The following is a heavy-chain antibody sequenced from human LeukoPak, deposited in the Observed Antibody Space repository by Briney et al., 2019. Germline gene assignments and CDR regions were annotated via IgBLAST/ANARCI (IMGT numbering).Heavy chain of an antibody. CDR1: GFTFSTYW. V-gene: IGHV3-74*01. CDR2: ISSDGSIA. Sequence: PGGSLRLSCAASGFTFSTYWMHWVRQAPGKGLVWVSRISSDGSIAINADSVEGRFTVSRDNAKNTLYLQMNSLRDEDTAVYYCARADYGGNSDFHYWGQGTLVTVSS. D-gene: IGHD4-23*01. J-gene: IGHJ4*02. CDR3: ARADYGGNSDFHY.